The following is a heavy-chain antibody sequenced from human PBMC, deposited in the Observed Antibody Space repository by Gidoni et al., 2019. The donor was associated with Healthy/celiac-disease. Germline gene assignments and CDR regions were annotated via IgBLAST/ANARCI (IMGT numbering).Heavy chain of an antibody. CDR3: ARVPGYCSGGSCYSHYYYGMDV. CDR2: INHSGST. D-gene: IGHD2-15*01. J-gene: IGHJ6*02. CDR1: GGSFSGYY. Sequence: QVQLQQWGAGLLKPSETLSLTCAVYGGSFSGYYWSWIRQPPGKGLEWIGEINHSGSTNYNPSLKSRVTISVDTSKNQFSLKLSSVTAADTAVYYCARVPGYCSGGSCYSHYYYGMDVWGQGTTVTVSS. V-gene: IGHV4-34*01.